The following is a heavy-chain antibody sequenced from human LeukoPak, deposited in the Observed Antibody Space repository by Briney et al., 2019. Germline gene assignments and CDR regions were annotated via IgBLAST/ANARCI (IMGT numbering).Heavy chain of an antibody. D-gene: IGHD4-17*01. J-gene: IGHJ3*02. Sequence: PGGSLRLSCAASGFTFSSYWMSWVRQAPGKGLEWVTNIKPDGREKYYLDSVKGRFTISRDNVKKSLYLQMNSLRAEDTAVYYCARGDFNDNGDYVDAFDIWGHGTMVTVSS. CDR1: GFTFSSYW. V-gene: IGHV3-7*01. CDR2: IKPDGREK. CDR3: ARGDFNDNGDYVDAFDI.